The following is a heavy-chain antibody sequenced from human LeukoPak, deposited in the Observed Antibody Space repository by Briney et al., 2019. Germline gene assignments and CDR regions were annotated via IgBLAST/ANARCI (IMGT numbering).Heavy chain of an antibody. J-gene: IGHJ4*02. CDR1: GGSISMSGYY. Sequence: SETLSLTCTVSGGSISMSGYYWGWIRQPPGKGLEWIGGFSYSGNTYYNLSLKSRVTISVDTSKNQFSLKLNSVTAADTAVYYCARRIGGVIYWGQGALVTVSS. CDR3: ARRIGGVIY. D-gene: IGHD3-16*01. CDR2: FSYSGNT. V-gene: IGHV4-39*01.